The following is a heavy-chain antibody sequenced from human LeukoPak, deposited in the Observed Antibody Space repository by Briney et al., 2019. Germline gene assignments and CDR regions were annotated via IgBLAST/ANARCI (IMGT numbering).Heavy chain of an antibody. D-gene: IGHD3-3*01. CDR2: MNPNSGNT. CDR3: ASWGDYDLDKWYFDY. V-gene: IGHV1-8*01. CDR1: GYTFTNYD. J-gene: IGHJ4*02. Sequence: GASVKVSCKASGYTFTNYDINWVRQATGQGLEWMGWMNPNSGNTNYAQKFQGRVTMTRNTSISTAYMELSSLRSEDTAVYYCASWGDYDLDKWYFDYWGQGTLVTVSS.